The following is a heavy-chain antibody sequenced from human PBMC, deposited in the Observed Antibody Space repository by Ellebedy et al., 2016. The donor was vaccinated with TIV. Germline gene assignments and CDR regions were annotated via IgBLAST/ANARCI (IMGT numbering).Heavy chain of an antibody. CDR3: ARFSRGAPFVDYLYYMDV. CDR2: ISYAGSNK. Sequence: GESLKISCAASGFTFSSYGMHWVRQAPGKGLEWVAVISYAGSNKYYADSVKGRFTISRDNAKNSIYLQMNNLRPEDTAVYYCARFSRGAPFVDYLYYMDVWGKGTAVTVSS. V-gene: IGHV3-30*03. CDR1: GFTFSSYG. J-gene: IGHJ6*03. D-gene: IGHD2-15*01.